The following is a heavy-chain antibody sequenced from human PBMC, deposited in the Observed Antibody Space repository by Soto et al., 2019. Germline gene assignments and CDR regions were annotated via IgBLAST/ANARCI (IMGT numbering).Heavy chain of an antibody. V-gene: IGHV4-39*01. J-gene: IGHJ4*02. CDR3: ARHAVHSSGFTGY. Sequence: PSQTRSLDRRVAEGSISRRRHYRDRIRQPPGKGLEWIGSIYYSGSTYYNPSLKSRVTISVDTSKNQFSLKLSSVTAADTAVYYCARHAVHSSGFTGYWGQGTLVSVPS. D-gene: IGHD6-19*01. CDR2: IYYSGST. CDR1: EGSISRRRHY.